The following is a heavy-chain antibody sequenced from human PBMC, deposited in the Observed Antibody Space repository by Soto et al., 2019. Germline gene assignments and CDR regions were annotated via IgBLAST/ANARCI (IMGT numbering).Heavy chain of an antibody. CDR3: AGMPYTSGLRFDP. CDR2: IYRSGVT. V-gene: IGHV4-30-2*01. D-gene: IGHD6-19*01. J-gene: IGHJ5*02. CDR1: GDSLSSATYS. Sequence: SETLSLTCTVSGDSLSSATYSWSWIRQPPGKGLEWVGFIYRSGVTSYNPSLDSRVTISLDRSTNQCSLKLTSVTAADTAVYFCAGMPYTSGLRFDPWGLGTLVTVS.